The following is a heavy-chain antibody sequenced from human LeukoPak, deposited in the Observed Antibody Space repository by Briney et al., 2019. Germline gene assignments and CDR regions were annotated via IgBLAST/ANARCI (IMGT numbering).Heavy chain of an antibody. Sequence: PSETLRLTCAVSGYSISSGSYWGCIRQPPGKGLEWFGSFCHSGSTYYTPSLKSRVTISIDTSKNKLSLQLSSVTAADTAVYYCGREGLYCNNNNLMVEWLDTCGQGTLVTVSS. CDR1: GYSISSGSY. V-gene: IGHV4-38-2*02. D-gene: IGHD2/OR15-2a*01. J-gene: IGHJ5*02. CDR2: FCHSGST. CDR3: GREGLYCNNNNLMVEWLDT.